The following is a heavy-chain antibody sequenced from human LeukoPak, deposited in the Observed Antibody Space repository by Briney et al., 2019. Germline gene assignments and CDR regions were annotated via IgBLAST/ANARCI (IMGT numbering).Heavy chain of an antibody. CDR3: ARDSASYYYDSSGYSFDY. J-gene: IGHJ4*02. CDR2: IIPILGIA. D-gene: IGHD3-22*01. CDR1: GGTFSSYT. V-gene: IGHV1-69*04. Sequence: ASVKVSCKASGGTFSSYTISWVRQAPGQGLEWMGRIIPILGIANYAQKFQGRVTITADKSTSTVYMELSRLRSEDTAVYYCARDSASYYYDSSGYSFDYWGQGTLVTVSS.